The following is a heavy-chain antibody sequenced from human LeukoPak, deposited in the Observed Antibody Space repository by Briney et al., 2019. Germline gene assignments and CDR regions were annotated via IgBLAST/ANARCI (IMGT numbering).Heavy chain of an antibody. D-gene: IGHD6-6*01. Sequence: GGSLRLSCAASGFTFSSYGMHWVRQAPGKGLEWVAVISYDGSNKYYADSVKGRFTISRDNSKNTLYLQMNSLRAEDTAAYYCAKDANYYSSSSGWFDPWGQGTLVTVSS. V-gene: IGHV3-30*18. J-gene: IGHJ5*02. CDR1: GFTFSSYG. CDR2: ISYDGSNK. CDR3: AKDANYYSSSSGWFDP.